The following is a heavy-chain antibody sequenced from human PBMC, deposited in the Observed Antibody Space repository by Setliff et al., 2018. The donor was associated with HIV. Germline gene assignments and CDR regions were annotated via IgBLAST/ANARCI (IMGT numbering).Heavy chain of an antibody. CDR3: AKEASGELDY. J-gene: IGHJ4*02. CDR1: GFSFHDYA. Sequence: PGGSLRLSCAASGFSFHDYAIHWVRQVPGKGLEWVSGISWNNFPIGFADSVRGRLTISRDNSKDTLFLQMNSLRAGDMAMYYCAKEASGELDYWGQGTLVTVSS. D-gene: IGHD1-26*01. V-gene: IGHV3-9*03. CDR2: ISWNNFPI.